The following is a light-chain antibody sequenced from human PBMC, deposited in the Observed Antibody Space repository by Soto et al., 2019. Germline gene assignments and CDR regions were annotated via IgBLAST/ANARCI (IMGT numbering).Light chain of an antibody. CDR1: QSISSY. V-gene: IGKV1-39*01. J-gene: IGKJ1*01. CDR3: QQSYSTPWT. Sequence: DIQMTQSTSSLSASVGDRVSITSRASQSISSYLNWYQQKPGKAPKLLIYAASSLQSGVPSRFSGSGSGTDFTLTISSLQPEHFATYYCQQSYSTPWTFGQGTKVDIK. CDR2: AAS.